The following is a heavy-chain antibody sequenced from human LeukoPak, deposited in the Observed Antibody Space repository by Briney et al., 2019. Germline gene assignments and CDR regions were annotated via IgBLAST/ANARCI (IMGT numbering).Heavy chain of an antibody. CDR1: GGSISSSNW. Sequence: SGTLSLTCAVSGGSISSSNWWSWVRQPPGKGLEWIGYIYYSGSTNYNPSLQGRVILSVDTSKNQFSLKMTSVTAADTAVYYCARENRYCTGGNCYEMFDSWGQGTLVSVFS. V-gene: IGHV4-4*02. CDR3: ARENRYCTGGNCYEMFDS. D-gene: IGHD2-15*01. CDR2: IYYSGST. J-gene: IGHJ4*02.